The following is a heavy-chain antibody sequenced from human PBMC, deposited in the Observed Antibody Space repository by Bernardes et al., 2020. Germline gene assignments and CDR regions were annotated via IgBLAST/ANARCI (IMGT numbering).Heavy chain of an antibody. Sequence: GGSLRLSCAASGFPFSTYWRTWVRQAPRKGLEWVANIRPDGGVTYYLDPMRGRFTISRDNAKCSFYLQMNSLTPEDTALYYCVRAWCSGHCYGAGYWGQGTQVTVSP. CDR2: IRPDGGVT. CDR3: VRAWCSGHCYGAGY. J-gene: IGHJ4*02. D-gene: IGHD2-21*02. CDR1: GFPFSTYW. V-gene: IGHV3-7*01.